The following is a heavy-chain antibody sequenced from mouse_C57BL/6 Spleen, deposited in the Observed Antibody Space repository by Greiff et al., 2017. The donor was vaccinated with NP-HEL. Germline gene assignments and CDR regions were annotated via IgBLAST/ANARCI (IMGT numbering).Heavy chain of an antibody. CDR1: GYPFTSYW. Sequence: VQLQQPGAELVRPGSSVKLSCKASGYPFTSYWMDWVKQRPGQGLEWIGNIYPSDSETHYNQKFKDKATLTVYKSSSTASMQLSSLTSEDSAVYYCARELPGYFDYWGQGTTLTVSS. D-gene: IGHD2-12*01. CDR3: ARELPGYFDY. CDR2: IYPSDSET. J-gene: IGHJ2*01. V-gene: IGHV1-61*01.